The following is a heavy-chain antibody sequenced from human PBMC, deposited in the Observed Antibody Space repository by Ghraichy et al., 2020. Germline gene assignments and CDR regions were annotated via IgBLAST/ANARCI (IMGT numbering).Heavy chain of an antibody. Sequence: GESLNISCAASGFTFSRNAMSWVRQAPGKGLEWVSAITDSGSRTYYADSVKGLFTVSRDNSETTVYLQLNSLRVDDTAVYYCAKEVRCNGGGCYYVDVWGKGTTVIVSS. CDR2: ITDSGSRT. J-gene: IGHJ6*03. D-gene: IGHD2-8*02. CDR1: GFTFSRNA. V-gene: IGHV3-23*01. CDR3: AKEVRCNGGGCYYVDV.